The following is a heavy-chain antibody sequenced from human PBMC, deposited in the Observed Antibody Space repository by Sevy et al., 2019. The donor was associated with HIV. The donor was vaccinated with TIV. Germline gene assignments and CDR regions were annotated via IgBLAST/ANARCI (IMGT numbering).Heavy chain of an antibody. CDR1: AFSFSSYA. Sequence: GGSLRLSCAASAFSFSSYAMNWVRQAPGKGLEWVAAISGSGDSTYYADSVTGRFTISRDNSKNTLYLQMNRLRAEDTAVYYCAKDQTYSIVRPAYFDGWGQGTLVTVSS. CDR2: ISGSGDST. J-gene: IGHJ4*02. V-gene: IGHV3-23*01. CDR3: AKDQTYSIVRPAYFDG. D-gene: IGHD5-12*01.